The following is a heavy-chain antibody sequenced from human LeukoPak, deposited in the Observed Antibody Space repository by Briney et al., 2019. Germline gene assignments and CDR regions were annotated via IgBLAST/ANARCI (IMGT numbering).Heavy chain of an antibody. CDR1: GASISSGGYY. CDR2: IYYSGST. J-gene: IGHJ5*02. CDR3: ARGEKIADWFDP. D-gene: IGHD2-15*01. Sequence: SETLSLTCTVSGASISSGGYYWSWIRQHPGKGLEWIGYIYYSGSTYYNPSLKSRVTISVDTSKNQFSLKLSSVTAADTAVYYCARGEKIADWFDPWGQGTLVTVSS. V-gene: IGHV4-31*03.